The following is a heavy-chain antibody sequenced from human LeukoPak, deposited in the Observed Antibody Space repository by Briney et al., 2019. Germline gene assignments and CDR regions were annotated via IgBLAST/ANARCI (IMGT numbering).Heavy chain of an antibody. J-gene: IGHJ4*02. CDR1: GFTLSSYA. CDR3: ARWAPYSSSWYFDY. V-gene: IGHV3-30*04. D-gene: IGHD6-13*01. Sequence: GSLRLSCAASGFTLSSYALHWVRQAPGKGLEWVAVISYDGSNKYYADSVKGRFTISRDSSKNTLYLQMNSLRAEDTAVYYCARWAPYSSSWYFDYWGQGTLVTVSS. CDR2: ISYDGSNK.